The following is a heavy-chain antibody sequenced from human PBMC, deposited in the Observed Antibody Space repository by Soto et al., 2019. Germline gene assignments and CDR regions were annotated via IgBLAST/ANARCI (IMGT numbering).Heavy chain of an antibody. CDR2: ISAYNGNT. CDR1: GYIFTNYY. V-gene: IGHV1-3*01. D-gene: IGHD3-10*01. J-gene: IGHJ4*02. Sequence: GASVKVSCKASGYIFTNYYMHWVRQAPGQGLEWMGWISAYNGNTNYSQKFQGRVTITRDTSASTAYMELSSLRSEDTAVYYCASMVRGPQLDYWGQGTLVTVSS. CDR3: ASMVRGPQLDY.